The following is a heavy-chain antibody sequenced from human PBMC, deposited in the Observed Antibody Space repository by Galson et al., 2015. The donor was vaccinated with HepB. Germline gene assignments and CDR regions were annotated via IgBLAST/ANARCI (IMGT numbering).Heavy chain of an antibody. CDR1: GFTFSSYA. J-gene: IGHJ4*02. Sequence: SLRLSCAASGFTFSSYAMSWVRQAPGKGLEWVSTISAPGGSTYYADSVKGRFTMSRDNVKNILYLQMNSLRADDTAVYYCAKDFARGRDFDWYDPVAYWGQGTLVTGSS. V-gene: IGHV3-23*01. CDR3: AKDFARGRDFDWYDPVAY. CDR2: ISAPGGST. D-gene: IGHD3-9*01.